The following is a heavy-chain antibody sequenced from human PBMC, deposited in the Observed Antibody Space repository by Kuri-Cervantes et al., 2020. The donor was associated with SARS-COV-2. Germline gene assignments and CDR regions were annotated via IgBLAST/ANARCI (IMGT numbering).Heavy chain of an antibody. CDR2: ISYDGSNK. CDR3: AKDRVGVLDS. D-gene: IGHD2-21*01. V-gene: IGHV3-30-3*01. CDR1: GFTFSSYA. J-gene: IGHJ5*01. Sequence: GGSLRLSCAASGFTFSSYAMHWVRQAPGKGLEWVAVISYDGSNKYYADSVKGRFTISRDSSKNTLYLQVNRLRAEDTALYYCAKDRVGVLDSWGQGTQVTVSS.